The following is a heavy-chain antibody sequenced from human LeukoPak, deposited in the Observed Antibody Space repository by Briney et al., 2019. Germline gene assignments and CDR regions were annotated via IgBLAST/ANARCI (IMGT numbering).Heavy chain of an antibody. CDR3: ARVLSGYCSSTSCYNWFDP. V-gene: IGHV4-30-2*01. CDR2: TYHSGST. CDR1: GDSISSGGYS. J-gene: IGHJ5*02. D-gene: IGHD2-2*01. Sequence: PSETLSLTYAVSGDSISSGGYSWSWIRQPPGKGLEWIGYTYHSGSTYYNPSLKSRVTISVDGSKNQFSLKLTSVTAADTAVYYCARVLSGYCSSTSCYNWFDPWGQGTLVIVSS.